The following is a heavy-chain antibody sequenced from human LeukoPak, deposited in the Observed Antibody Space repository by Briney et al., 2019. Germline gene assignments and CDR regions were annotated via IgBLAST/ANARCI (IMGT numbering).Heavy chain of an antibody. V-gene: IGHV3-30*04. CDR2: ISYDGSNK. D-gene: IGHD6-19*01. Sequence: GRSLRLSCAASGFTFSSYAMHWVRQAPGKGLEWVAVISYDGSNKYYADSVKGRFTISRDNSKNTLYLQMNSLRAADTAVYYCARDGDRIAVAGTIDYWGQGTLVTVSS. J-gene: IGHJ4*02. CDR1: GFTFSSYA. CDR3: ARDGDRIAVAGTIDY.